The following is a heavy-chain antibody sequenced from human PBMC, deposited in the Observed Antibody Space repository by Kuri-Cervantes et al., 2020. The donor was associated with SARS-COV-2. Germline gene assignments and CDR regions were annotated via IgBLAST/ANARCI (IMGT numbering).Heavy chain of an antibody. V-gene: IGHV3-53*01. J-gene: IGHJ3*02. CDR2: IYSGGST. CDR1: GFTVSSNY. CDR3: AREARRARNYWSDAFNI. D-gene: IGHD1-7*01. Sequence: GESLKISCAASGFTVSSNYMSWVRQAPGKGLEWVSVIYSGGSTYYADSVKGRYTISRDNSKNTLYLQMNSLRAEDTAVYYCAREARRARNYWSDAFNIWGQGTMVTVSS.